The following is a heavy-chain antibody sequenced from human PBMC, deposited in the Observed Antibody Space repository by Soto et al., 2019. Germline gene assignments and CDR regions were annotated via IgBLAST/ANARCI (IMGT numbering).Heavy chain of an antibody. J-gene: IGHJ4*02. CDR2: ISSSSSYI. Sequence: WGSLRLSCAASGFTFISYSINFFRHSPGKGLEWVSSISSSSSYIYYADSVKGRFTISRDNAKNSLYLQMNSLRAEDTAVYYCSTYRYSSSAPLDYWGQGTLVTVSS. CDR1: GFTFISYS. V-gene: IGHV3-21*01. CDR3: STYRYSSSAPLDY. D-gene: IGHD6-6*01.